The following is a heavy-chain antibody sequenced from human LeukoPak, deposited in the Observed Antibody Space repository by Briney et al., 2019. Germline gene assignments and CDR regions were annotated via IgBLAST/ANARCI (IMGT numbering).Heavy chain of an antibody. CDR2: TREDGSEK. CDR1: GFTFSSQA. CDR3: ARDLAGHYYGSGSSFDY. D-gene: IGHD3-10*01. Sequence: GGSLRLSCAASGFTFSSQAMHWVRQTPGKGLEWVANTREDGSEKYYVDSVKGRFTISRDNAKNSLYLQMNSLRAEDTAVYYCARDLAGHYYGSGSSFDYWGQGTLVTVSS. V-gene: IGHV3-7*01. J-gene: IGHJ4*02.